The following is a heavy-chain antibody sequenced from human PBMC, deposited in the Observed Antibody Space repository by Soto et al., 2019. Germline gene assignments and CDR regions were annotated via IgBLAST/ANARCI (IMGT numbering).Heavy chain of an antibody. V-gene: IGHV4-31*03. CDR2: IYDTETA. CDR3: ARENFGAVVHDAFDL. Sequence: QVQLQESGPGLVKPSQTLSLTCTVSVGSVSSGGYYWNWIRQHPGKGLEWIGYIYDTETAYYNPPLKRRPTISLDTSNNKFSLKLSSVPPADTAVYYCARENFGAVVHDAFDLWGQGTMVTISS. CDR1: VGSVSSGGYY. J-gene: IGHJ3*01. D-gene: IGHD3-3*01.